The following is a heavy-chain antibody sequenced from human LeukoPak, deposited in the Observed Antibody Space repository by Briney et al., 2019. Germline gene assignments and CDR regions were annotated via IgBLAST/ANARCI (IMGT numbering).Heavy chain of an antibody. CDR1: GFTFSSYA. CDR2: ISGSGGST. Sequence: QPGGSLRLSCAASGFTFSSYAMSWVRQAPGKGLEWVSAISGSGGSTYYADSVKGRFTISRDNSKTTLYLQMNSLRDEDTAVYYCAKGVDYYYYYMDVWGKGTTVTVSS. CDR3: AKGVDYYYYYMDV. J-gene: IGHJ6*03. V-gene: IGHV3-23*01.